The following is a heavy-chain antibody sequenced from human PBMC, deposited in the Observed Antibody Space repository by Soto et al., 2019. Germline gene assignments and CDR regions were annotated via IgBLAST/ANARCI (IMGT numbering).Heavy chain of an antibody. V-gene: IGHV4-39*01. CDR3: ARLAELKETFDY. CDR1: GGSISSSSYY. D-gene: IGHD1-1*01. CDR2: IYYSGST. J-gene: IGHJ4*02. Sequence: KPSETLSLTCTVSGGSISSSSYYWGWIRQPPGKGLEWIGSIYYSGSTYYNPSLKSRVTISVDTSKNQFSLKLSSVTAADTAVYYCARLAELKETFDYWGQGTLVTVSS.